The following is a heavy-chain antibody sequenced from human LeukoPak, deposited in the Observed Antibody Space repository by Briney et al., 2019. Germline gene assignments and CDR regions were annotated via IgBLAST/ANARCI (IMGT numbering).Heavy chain of an antibody. D-gene: IGHD7-27*01. CDR2: FDPEDGET. J-gene: IGHJ4*02. CDR1: GYTLTELS. CDR3: ATGELGLRDFDY. V-gene: IGHV1-24*01. Sequence: GASVKVSCKVSGYTLTELSMHWVRQAPGKGLEWMGGFDPEDGETIYTQKFQGRVTMTEDTSTDTAYMELSSLRSEDTAVYYCATGELGLRDFDYWGQGTLVTVSS.